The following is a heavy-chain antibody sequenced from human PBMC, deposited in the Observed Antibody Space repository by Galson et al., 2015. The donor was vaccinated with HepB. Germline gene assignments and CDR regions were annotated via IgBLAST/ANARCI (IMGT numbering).Heavy chain of an antibody. CDR2: IGTSGTYT. D-gene: IGHD1-20*01. V-gene: IGHV3-11*06. CDR1: GFTFSDYY. Sequence: SLRLSCAASGFTFSDYYMSWIRQAPGKGLEWVSYIGTSGTYTNYADSVKGRFTTSRDNAKNSLYLQMNSLRAEDTAVYCCARDSDNWNDGWFDPWGQGTLVTVSS. CDR3: ARDSDNWNDGWFDP. J-gene: IGHJ5*02.